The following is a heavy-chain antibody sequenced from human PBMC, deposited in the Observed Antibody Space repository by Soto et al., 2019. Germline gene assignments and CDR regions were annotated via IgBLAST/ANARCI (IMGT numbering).Heavy chain of an antibody. Sequence: QAQLVESGGGVVQPGTSLRLSCAASGFTISTHGMHWVRQAPGKGLEWLANIWYDGSNKFYAESVKGRFSISKDNSKNTLYLQMSSLIAEDTAVYYCAAATTWNFHFPYWGQGTQVTGSS. J-gene: IGHJ4*02. CDR2: IWYDGSNK. V-gene: IGHV3-33*03. CDR1: GFTISTHG. CDR3: AAATTWNFHFPY. D-gene: IGHD1-7*01.